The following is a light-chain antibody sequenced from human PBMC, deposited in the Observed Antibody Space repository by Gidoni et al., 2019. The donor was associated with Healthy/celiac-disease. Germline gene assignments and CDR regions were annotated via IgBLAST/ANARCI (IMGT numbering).Light chain of an antibody. V-gene: IGKV3-11*01. CDR3: QQRGNWPLT. J-gene: IGKJ4*01. Sequence: DIVFTQSPATLSLAPGERATLACRASQSVSSYLAWYQQKPGQAPMLLIDDASNRATGVPPRFSGSGSGTDFTLTISSLEPEDFAVYYCQQRGNWPLTFGGGTKVEIK. CDR2: DAS. CDR1: QSVSSY.